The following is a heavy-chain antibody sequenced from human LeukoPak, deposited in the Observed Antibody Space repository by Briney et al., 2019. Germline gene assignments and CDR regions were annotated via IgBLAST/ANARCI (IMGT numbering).Heavy chain of an antibody. D-gene: IGHD3/OR15-3a*01. Sequence: SETLSLTCTVSGGSISSYYWSWIRQPPGKGLEWIGCIYYSGSTNYNPSLKSRVTISVDTSKNQFSLKLSSVTAADTAVYYCARFSKRTGVDYWGQGTLVTVSS. CDR2: IYYSGST. CDR3: ARFSKRTGVDY. V-gene: IGHV4-59*08. J-gene: IGHJ4*02. CDR1: GGSISSYY.